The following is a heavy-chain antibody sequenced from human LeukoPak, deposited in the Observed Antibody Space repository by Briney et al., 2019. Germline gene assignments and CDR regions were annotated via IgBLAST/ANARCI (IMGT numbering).Heavy chain of an antibody. CDR2: IKSKTDGGTT. CDR3: TTAVRITMIAVVIPSAY. V-gene: IGHV3-15*01. D-gene: IGHD3-22*01. CDR1: GFTFSNAW. J-gene: IGHJ4*02. Sequence: GGSLRLSCAASGFTFSNAWMSWVRQAPGNGLEWVGRIKSKTDGGTTDYAAPVKGRFTISRDDSKNTLYLQMNSLKTEDTAVYYCTTAVRITMIAVVIPSAYWGQGTLVTVSS.